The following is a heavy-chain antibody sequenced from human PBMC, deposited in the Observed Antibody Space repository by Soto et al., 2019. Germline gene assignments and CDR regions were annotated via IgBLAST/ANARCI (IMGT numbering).Heavy chain of an antibody. CDR3: AVSSPDIVVLPSSIYFTS. J-gene: IGHJ4*02. CDR1: GSSSDPFT. Sequence: GGSLRLSCVASGSSSDPFTMHWVRELPGKGLEWVAGLSWDRSTVAYADSVQGRFTISRDHAKNSVDLLMDSLRPDDTALYFCAVSSPDIVVLPSSIYFTSWGPGTQVTSPQ. CDR2: LSWDRSTV. D-gene: IGHD2-15*01. V-gene: IGHV3-9*02.